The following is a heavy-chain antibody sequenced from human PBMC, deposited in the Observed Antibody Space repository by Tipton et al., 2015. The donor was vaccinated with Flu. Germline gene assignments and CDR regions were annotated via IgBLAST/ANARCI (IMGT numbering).Heavy chain of an antibody. CDR1: GGSISSSSYY. CDR2: IYYSGST. Sequence: TLSLTCTVSGGSISSSSYYWGWIRQPPGKGLEWIGSIYYSGSTYYNPSLKSRVTISVDTSKNQFSLKLSSVTAADTAVYYCARLRYDYGDYGLDYWGQGTLVTVSS. CDR3: ARLRYDYGDYGLDY. J-gene: IGHJ4*02. D-gene: IGHD4-17*01. V-gene: IGHV4-39*01.